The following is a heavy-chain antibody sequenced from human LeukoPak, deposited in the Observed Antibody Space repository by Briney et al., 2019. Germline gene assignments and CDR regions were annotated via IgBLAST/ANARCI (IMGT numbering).Heavy chain of an antibody. V-gene: IGHV1-2*02. CDR3: ARPIVRGVIFDGMDV. D-gene: IGHD3-10*01. Sequence: ASVRVSCKASEYTFTDYYIHWVRQAPGQGLEWMGWINPNSGGTDYAQKFQGRVTMTRDTSINTAYMELSRLRSDDTAVYYCARPIVRGVIFDGMDVWGQGTTVTVSS. CDR1: EYTFTDYY. J-gene: IGHJ6*02. CDR2: INPNSGGT.